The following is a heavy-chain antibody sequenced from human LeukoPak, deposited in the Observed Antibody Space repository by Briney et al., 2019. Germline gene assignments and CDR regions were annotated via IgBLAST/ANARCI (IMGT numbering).Heavy chain of an antibody. CDR3: ASGVDYGGNSGFDY. CDR1: GGSISSYY. Sequence: SETLSLTCTVSGGSISSYYWSWIRQPAGKGLEWIGRIYTSGSTNYNPSLKSRVTMSVDTSKNQFSLKLSSVTAADTAVYYCASGVDYGGNSGFDYWGQGTLVTVSS. CDR2: IYTSGST. D-gene: IGHD4-23*01. V-gene: IGHV4-4*07. J-gene: IGHJ4*02.